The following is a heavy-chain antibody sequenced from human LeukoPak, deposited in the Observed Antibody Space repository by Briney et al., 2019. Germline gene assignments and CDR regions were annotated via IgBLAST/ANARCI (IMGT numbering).Heavy chain of an antibody. J-gene: IGHJ4*02. Sequence: GGSLRLSRAASGFTFDDYTMQWVRQAPGKGLEWVSLISWDGGSTYYADSVKGRFTISRDNSKNSLYLQMNSLRTEDTALYFCAKDHYYGSGSYSRWVYFEPWGQGTLVTVSS. CDR2: ISWDGGST. CDR1: GFTFDDYT. D-gene: IGHD3-10*01. CDR3: AKDHYYGSGSYSRWVYFEP. V-gene: IGHV3-43*01.